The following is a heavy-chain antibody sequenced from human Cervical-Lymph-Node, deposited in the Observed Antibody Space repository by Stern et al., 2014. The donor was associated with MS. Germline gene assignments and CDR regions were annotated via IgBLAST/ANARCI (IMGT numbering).Heavy chain of an antibody. Sequence: QVQLQESGPGLVKPSQTLSITCAVTGGSISSAEYYWSWIRQSPGKGLEWIGYIHYSGTPYYNPSLKSRVTISVDTSKNQFSLKLRSVTAADTAVYYCSRDADGYSLVFGYCGRGTLVTVSS. V-gene: IGHV4-30-4*01. CDR3: SRDADGYSLVFGY. CDR2: IHYSGTP. CDR1: GGSISSAEYY. D-gene: IGHD5-24*01. J-gene: IGHJ4*02.